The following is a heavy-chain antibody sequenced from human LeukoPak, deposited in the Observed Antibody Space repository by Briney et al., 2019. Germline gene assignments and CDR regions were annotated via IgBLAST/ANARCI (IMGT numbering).Heavy chain of an antibody. Sequence: ASETLSLTCTVSGVSITSDDYCWSWIRQPPGKGLEWIGYLHYSGASYYNPSLKSRVTISGDTSKNLFSLKLSSVTAADTAVYYCARDIMVRGVDGADVWGQGTTVTVSS. D-gene: IGHD3-10*01. CDR3: ARDIMVRGVDGADV. CDR1: GVSITSDDYC. V-gene: IGHV4-30-4*01. J-gene: IGHJ6*02. CDR2: LHYSGAS.